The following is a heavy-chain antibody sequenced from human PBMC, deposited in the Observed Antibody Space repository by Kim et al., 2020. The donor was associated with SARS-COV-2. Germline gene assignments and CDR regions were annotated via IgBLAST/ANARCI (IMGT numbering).Heavy chain of an antibody. Sequence: ASVKVSCKASGYTFTSYDINWVRQATGQGLEWMGSMNPNSGDTGFAQKFQGRLTMTRDTSISTAYMEVSSLRSEDTAVYYCARGSVKVPAAAASWGQGTLVTVSS. CDR3: ARGSVKVPAAAAS. CDR1: GYTFTSYD. V-gene: IGHV1-8*01. J-gene: IGHJ1*01. CDR2: MNPNSGDT. D-gene: IGHD2-2*01.